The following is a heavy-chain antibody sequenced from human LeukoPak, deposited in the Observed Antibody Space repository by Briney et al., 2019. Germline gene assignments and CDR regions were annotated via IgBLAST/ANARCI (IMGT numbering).Heavy chain of an antibody. V-gene: IGHV3-7*01. CDR1: GFTFSSYW. J-gene: IGHJ4*02. CDR2: IKQDGSEK. CDR3: ASLARYYYDSNEDY. Sequence: GGSLRLSCAASGFTFSSYWMSWVRQAPGKGLEWVANIKQDGSEKYYVDSVKGRFTISRDNAKNSLYLQMNSLRAEDTAVYYCASLARYYYDSNEDYWGQGTLVTVSS. D-gene: IGHD3-22*01.